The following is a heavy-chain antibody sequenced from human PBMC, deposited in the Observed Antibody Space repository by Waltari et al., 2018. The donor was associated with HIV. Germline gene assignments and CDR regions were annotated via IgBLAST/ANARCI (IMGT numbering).Heavy chain of an antibody. J-gene: IGHJ6*02. D-gene: IGHD6-6*01. CDR2: INHSGST. V-gene: IGHV4-34*01. Sequence: QVQLQQWGAGLLKPSETLSLTCAVYGGSFSGYYWSWIRQPPGKGLESNGEINHSGSTNYNPSLKSRVTISVDTSKNQFSLKLSSVTAADTAVYYCAREDSSSSLLSYYYYYGRDVWGQGTTVTVSS. CDR1: GGSFSGYY. CDR3: AREDSSSSLLSYYYYYGRDV.